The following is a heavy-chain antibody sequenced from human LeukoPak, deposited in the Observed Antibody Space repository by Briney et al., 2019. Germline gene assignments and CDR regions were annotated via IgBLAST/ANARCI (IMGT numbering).Heavy chain of an antibody. CDR2: ITYNGDKT. V-gene: IGHV3-64D*06. D-gene: IGHD1-26*01. CDR3: VKDLSGSFTFDY. CDR1: GVTLSNYA. Sequence: PGGSLRLSCSASGVTLSNYAMHWVRQAPGKGLEYVSTITYNGDKTYYADSVKGRFTISRDNSKNTLYLQMSSLRPEDTAVYYCVKDLSGSFTFDYWGQGTLVTVSS. J-gene: IGHJ4*02.